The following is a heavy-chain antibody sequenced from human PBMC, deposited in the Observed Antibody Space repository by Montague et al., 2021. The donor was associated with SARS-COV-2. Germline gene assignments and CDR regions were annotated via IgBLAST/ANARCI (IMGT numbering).Heavy chain of an antibody. V-gene: IGHV4-4*02. CDR2: IHHSGDT. CDR1: GDSIISTNW. J-gene: IGHJ6*02. D-gene: IGHD3-9*01. Sequence: SETLSLTCGVSGDSIISTNWWSWVRQPPGKGLEWIGEIHHSGDTNYNPSLKSRVTISVDTSQNQFSLKMYSVTAADTAVYYCARDTRPNFAYYDILAGDYYYYGIDVWGQGTTVTVSS. CDR3: ARDTRPNFAYYDILAGDYYYYGIDV.